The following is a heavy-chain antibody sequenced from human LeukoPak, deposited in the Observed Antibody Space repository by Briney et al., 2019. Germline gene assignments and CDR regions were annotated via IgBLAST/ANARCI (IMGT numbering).Heavy chain of an antibody. D-gene: IGHD3-10*01. CDR2: IKQDGSEK. Sequence: GGSLRLSCAASGFTFSSYWMSWVRQAPGKGLEWVANIKQDGSEKYYVDSVKGRFTISRDNAKNSLYLQMNSLRAEDTAVYYCARGSLWSRGYYYGMDVRGKGTTVTVSS. CDR3: ARGSLWSRGYYYGMDV. V-gene: IGHV3-7*03. CDR1: GFTFSSYW. J-gene: IGHJ6*04.